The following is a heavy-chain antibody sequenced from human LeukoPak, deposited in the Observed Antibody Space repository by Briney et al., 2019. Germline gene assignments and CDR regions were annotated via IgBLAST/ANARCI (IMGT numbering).Heavy chain of an antibody. V-gene: IGHV4-34*01. CDR1: GGSFSGYY. Sequence: SETLSLTCAVYGGSFSGYYWSWIRQPPGKGLEWIGEINHSGSTNYNPSLKSRVIISVDTSKNQLSLTLSSVTAADTAVYYCARNHTHEGYGYYFDYWGQGTLITVSS. CDR2: INHSGST. D-gene: IGHD5-18*01. J-gene: IGHJ4*02. CDR3: ARNHTHEGYGYYFDY.